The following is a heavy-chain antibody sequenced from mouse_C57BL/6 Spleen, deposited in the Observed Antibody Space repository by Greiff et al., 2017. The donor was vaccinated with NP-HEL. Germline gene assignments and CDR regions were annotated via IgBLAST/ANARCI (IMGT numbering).Heavy chain of an antibody. CDR3: ARDRPMDY. CDR1: GFTFSSYA. CDR2: ISDGGSYT. V-gene: IGHV5-4*01. Sequence: EVKLMESGGGLVKPGGSLKLSCAASGFTFSSYAMSWVRQTPEKRLEWVATISDGGSYTYYPDNVKGRFTISRDNAKNNLYLQMSHLKSEDTAMYYCARDRPMDYWGQGTSVTVSS. J-gene: IGHJ4*01.